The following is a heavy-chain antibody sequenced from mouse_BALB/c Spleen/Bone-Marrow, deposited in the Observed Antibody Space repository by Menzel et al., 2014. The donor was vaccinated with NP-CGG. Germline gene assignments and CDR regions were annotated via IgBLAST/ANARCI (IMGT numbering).Heavy chain of an antibody. CDR1: GFTFSSYA. J-gene: IGHJ3*01. CDR3: ARGREVRRGAWFAY. Sequence: EVMLVESGGGLVKPGGSLKLSCAASGFTFSSYAMSWVRQTPEKRLEWVASISGGGSTYYPDSVKGRFTISRDNARNILYLQMSSLRSEDTAMYYCARGREVRRGAWFAYWGQGTLVTVSA. V-gene: IGHV5-6-5*01. CDR2: ISGGGST. D-gene: IGHD2-14*01.